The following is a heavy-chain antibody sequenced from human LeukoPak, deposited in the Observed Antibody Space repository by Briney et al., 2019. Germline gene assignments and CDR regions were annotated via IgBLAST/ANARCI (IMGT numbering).Heavy chain of an antibody. CDR1: GITLSNYG. Sequence: GGSLRLSCAVSGITLSNYGMSWVRQAPGKGLEWVAGISDSGGRTNYADSVKGRFTISRDNPKNTLYLQMNSLRAEDTAVYYCARGPTYYYDSSGDSVYWGQGTLVTVSS. D-gene: IGHD3-22*01. CDR2: ISDSGGRT. CDR3: ARGPTYYYDSSGDSVY. V-gene: IGHV3-23*01. J-gene: IGHJ4*02.